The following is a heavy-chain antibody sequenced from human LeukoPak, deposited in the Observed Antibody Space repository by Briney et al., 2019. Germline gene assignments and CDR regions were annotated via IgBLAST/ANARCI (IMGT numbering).Heavy chain of an antibody. CDR1: GGSINSYY. V-gene: IGHV4-4*07. CDR2: IYTSGST. Sequence: SETLSLTCTVSGGSINSYYWSWIRQPAGKGLEWIGRIYTSGSTNYNPSLKSRVTMSVDTSKNQFSLKLSSVTAADTAVYYCASGTFYCTNGVCYTWFDPWGQGTLVTVSS. CDR3: ASGTFYCTNGVCYTWFDP. J-gene: IGHJ5*02. D-gene: IGHD2-8*01.